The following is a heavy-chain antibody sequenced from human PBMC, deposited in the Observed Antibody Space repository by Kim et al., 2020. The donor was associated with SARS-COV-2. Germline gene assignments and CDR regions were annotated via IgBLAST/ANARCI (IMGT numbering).Heavy chain of an antibody. D-gene: IGHD1-26*01. Sequence: ASGKVSCKASGYTFTSYAMHWVRQAPGQRLEWMGWINAGNGNTKYSQKFQGRVTITRDTSASTAYMELSSLRSEDTAVYYCARDLVGATYYYYYYMDVWGKGTTVTVSS. CDR3: ARDLVGATYYYYYYMDV. CDR1: GYTFTSYA. CDR2: INAGNGNT. V-gene: IGHV1-3*01. J-gene: IGHJ6*03.